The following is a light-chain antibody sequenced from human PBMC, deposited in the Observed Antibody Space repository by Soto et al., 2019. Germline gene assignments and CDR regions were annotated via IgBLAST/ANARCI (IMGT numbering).Light chain of an antibody. V-gene: IGKV3-20*01. CDR1: QSVSSSF. J-gene: IGKJ1*01. CDR2: GVS. CDR3: QQYTGSPWT. Sequence: EIVLTQSPATLSLSPGERATLSCRASQSVSSSFLAWYQQKPGQAPRLLIYGVSSRATGIPDRFSGSGSGTDFTLTISRLEPEDFAVYYCQQYTGSPWTFGQGTKV.